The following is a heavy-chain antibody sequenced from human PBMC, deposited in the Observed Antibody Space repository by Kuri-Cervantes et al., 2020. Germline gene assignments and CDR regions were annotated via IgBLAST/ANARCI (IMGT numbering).Heavy chain of an antibody. J-gene: IGHJ6*02. V-gene: IGHV3-30*03. D-gene: IGHD6-13*01. CDR2: ISYDGSNK. Sequence: GESLKISCAASGFTFSSYGMHWVRQAPGKGLEWVAVISYDGSNKYYADSVKGRFTISRDNSKNTLYLQMNSLRAEDTAVYYCARDYMPGIAPSNYYGMDVWGQGSTVTVSS. CDR3: ARDYMPGIAPSNYYGMDV. CDR1: GFTFSSYG.